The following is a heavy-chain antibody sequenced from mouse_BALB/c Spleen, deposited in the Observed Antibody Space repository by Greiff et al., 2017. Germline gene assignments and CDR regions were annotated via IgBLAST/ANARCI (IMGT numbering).Heavy chain of an antibody. V-gene: IGHV5-17*02. J-gene: IGHJ3*01. CDR2: ISSGSSTI. Sequence: EVNLVESGGGLVQPGGSRKLSCAASGFTFSSFGMHWVRQAPEQGLEWVAYISSGSSTIYYADTVKGRFTISRDNPKNTLFLQMTSLRSEDTAMYYCAREDGNPFAYWGQGTLVTVSA. D-gene: IGHD2-1*01. CDR1: GFTFSSFG. CDR3: AREDGNPFAY.